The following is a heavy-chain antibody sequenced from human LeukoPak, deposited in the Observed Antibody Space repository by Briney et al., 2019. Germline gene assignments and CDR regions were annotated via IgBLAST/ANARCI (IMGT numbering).Heavy chain of an antibody. CDR1: GGSISNYY. J-gene: IGHJ4*02. D-gene: IGHD4-17*01. CDR2: IYTTGST. CDR3: AREASGAYGRVNDY. V-gene: IGHV4-4*07. Sequence: PSQTLSLTCTVSGGSISNYYWSSIRHPAGKRLEWIGRIYTTGSTNYNPSLKSRVTMSVDTSKNQFSLKLSSVTAADTAVYYCAREASGAYGRVNDYWGQGTLVTVSS.